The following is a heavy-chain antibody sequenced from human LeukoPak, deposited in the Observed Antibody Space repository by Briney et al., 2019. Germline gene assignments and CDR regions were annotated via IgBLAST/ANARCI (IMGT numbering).Heavy chain of an antibody. D-gene: IGHD3-10*01. J-gene: IGHJ4*02. Sequence: GGSLRLSCAASGFTFSSYGMHWVRQAPGKGLEWVAVISYDGSNKYYADSVKGRFTISRDNSKNTLFLQMNSLRAEDTAVYYCAKDYGWFGELLSWGQGTLVTVSS. CDR3: AKDYGWFGELLS. V-gene: IGHV3-30*18. CDR1: GFTFSSYG. CDR2: ISYDGSNK.